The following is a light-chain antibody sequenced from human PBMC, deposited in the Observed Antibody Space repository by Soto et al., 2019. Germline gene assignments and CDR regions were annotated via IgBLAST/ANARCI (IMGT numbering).Light chain of an antibody. Sequence: SYELTQPHSVSVSPGQTASITCSGDKLGDKYASWYQQKPGQSPVLVIYQDSKRPSGIPERFSGSNSGNTATLTISGTQAMDEADYYCQAWDSSTENVVFGGGTKLTVL. CDR1: KLGDKY. CDR2: QDS. J-gene: IGLJ2*01. CDR3: QAWDSSTENVV. V-gene: IGLV3-1*01.